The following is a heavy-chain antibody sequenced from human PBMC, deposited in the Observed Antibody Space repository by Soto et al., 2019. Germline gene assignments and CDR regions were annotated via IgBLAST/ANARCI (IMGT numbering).Heavy chain of an antibody. CDR1: GVSITSGSYY. D-gene: IGHD6-19*01. CDR2: IYHGGAT. Sequence: PSETLSLTCTVSGVSITSGSYYWAWIRQPPGKGLEWLGYIYHGGATTYNASFKSRVTISIDTSKNQFFLKVNSVTAADTAVYFCARDSSGRHDYWGQGTLVTV. V-gene: IGHV4-61*01. J-gene: IGHJ4*02. CDR3: ARDSSGRHDY.